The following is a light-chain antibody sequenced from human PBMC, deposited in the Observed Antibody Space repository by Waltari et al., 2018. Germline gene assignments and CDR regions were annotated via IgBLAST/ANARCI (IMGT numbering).Light chain of an antibody. CDR1: QTVSSY. CDR3: QQRSNWPPIT. Sequence: EIVLTQSPATLSLSPGERATVSCRASQTVSSYLSWYQQKPGQAPRLLIYDAANRATGIPARFSGSGSGTDFTLTISSLEPEDFADYYCQQRSNWPPITFGQGTRLEIK. V-gene: IGKV3-11*01. CDR2: DAA. J-gene: IGKJ5*01.